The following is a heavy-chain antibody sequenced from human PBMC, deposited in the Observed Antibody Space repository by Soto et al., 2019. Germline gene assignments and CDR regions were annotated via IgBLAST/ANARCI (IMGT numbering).Heavy chain of an antibody. Sequence: GGSLRLSCAASGFTFSSYSMNWVRQAPGKGLEWVSSISSSSSYIYYADSVKGRFTISRDNAKNSLYLQMNSLRAEDTAVYYCARGGYCTNGVCYTVSIYYYYGMDVWGQGTTVTVSS. CDR2: ISSSSSYI. CDR1: GFTFSSYS. J-gene: IGHJ6*02. D-gene: IGHD2-8*01. V-gene: IGHV3-21*01. CDR3: ARGGYCTNGVCYTVSIYYYYGMDV.